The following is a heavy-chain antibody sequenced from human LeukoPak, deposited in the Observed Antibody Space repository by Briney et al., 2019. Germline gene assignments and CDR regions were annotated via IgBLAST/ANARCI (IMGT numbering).Heavy chain of an antibody. J-gene: IGHJ4*02. D-gene: IGHD2-2*02. CDR1: GYTFTGYY. Sequence: ASVKVSCKASGYTFTGYYMHRVRQAPGKGLEWMGGFDPEDGETIYAQKFQGRVTMTEDTSTDTAYMELSSLRSEDTAVYYCATQPRYCSSTSCYTWNYWGQGTLVTVSS. CDR3: ATQPRYCSSTSCYTWNY. CDR2: FDPEDGET. V-gene: IGHV1-24*01.